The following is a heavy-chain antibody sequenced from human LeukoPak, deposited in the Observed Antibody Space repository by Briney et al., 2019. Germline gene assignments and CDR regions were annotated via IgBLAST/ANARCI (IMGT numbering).Heavy chain of an antibody. CDR2: LSYDGSNK. CDR3: ARDQTGDDLGHKLGVFDY. Sequence: GGSLRLSCAASGFTFSSYAMHWVRQAPGKGLEWVAVLSYDGSNKYYADSVKGRFTISRDNSKNTLYLQMNSLRAEDTAVYYCARDQTGDDLGHKLGVFDYWGQGTLVTVSS. V-gene: IGHV3-30-3*01. J-gene: IGHJ4*02. D-gene: IGHD7-27*01. CDR1: GFTFSSYA.